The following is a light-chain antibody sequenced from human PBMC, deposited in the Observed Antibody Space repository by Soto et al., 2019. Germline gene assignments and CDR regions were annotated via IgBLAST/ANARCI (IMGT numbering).Light chain of an antibody. CDR3: SSYSISSSTSYV. CDR2: KVS. V-gene: IGLV2-14*01. CDR1: SSDIGGDYDY. J-gene: IGLJ1*01. Sequence: QSALTQPASVSGSPGQSITISCTGTSSDIGGDYDYVSWYQQHPGKAPKLLIYKVSNRPSGVSYRFSASKSGNTASLTISGLQAEDEADYYCSSYSISSSTSYVFGT.